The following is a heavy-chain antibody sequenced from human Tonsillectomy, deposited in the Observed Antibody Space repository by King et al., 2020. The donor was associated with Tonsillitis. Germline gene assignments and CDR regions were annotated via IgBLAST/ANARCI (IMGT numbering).Heavy chain of an antibody. J-gene: IGHJ3*02. CDR3: VKEYAGVWRRTGAFAI. V-gene: IGHV3-64D*06. Sequence: VQLVESGGGLVQPGGSLRLSCSASGFTFSSYAMHWVRQAPGKGLEYVSAISSNGGSTYYADSVKGRFTISRDNSKNTLYLKMSSLRAEETAVYYCVKEYAGVWRRTGAFAICGQGTMFTVSS. CDR2: ISSNGGST. CDR1: GFTFSSYA. D-gene: IGHD1-1*01.